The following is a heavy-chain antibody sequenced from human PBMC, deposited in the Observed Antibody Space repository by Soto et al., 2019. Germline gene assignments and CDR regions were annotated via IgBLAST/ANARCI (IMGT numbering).Heavy chain of an antibody. J-gene: IGHJ4*02. Sequence: EVQLVESGGGLVQLGGSLRLSCAASGFTFSSNWMHWVGQAPGRGLVWVSRINSEGRSTSYADSVKGRFTISRDNAKNTLYLQMNSLRAEDTAVYYCVRTSLVVAAATLEDYWGQGTLVTVSS. CDR1: GFTFSSNW. D-gene: IGHD2-15*01. CDR2: INSEGRST. V-gene: IGHV3-74*01. CDR3: VRTSLVVAAATLEDY.